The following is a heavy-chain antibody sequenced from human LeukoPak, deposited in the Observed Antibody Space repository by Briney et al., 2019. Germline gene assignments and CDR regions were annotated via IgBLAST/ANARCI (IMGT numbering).Heavy chain of an antibody. CDR3: TRDSYCGDDCYLHYYYYYGMDV. D-gene: IGHD2-21*02. Sequence: PGGSLRLSCVASGFTFSSYWMHWVRQAPGKGLVWVARIYIDGSSASYADSVKGRFTISRDNAKNTLYLQMNSLRAEDTAVYYCTRDSYCGDDCYLHYYYYYGMDVWGQGTTVTVSS. J-gene: IGHJ6*02. CDR2: IYIDGSSA. V-gene: IGHV3-74*01. CDR1: GFTFSSYW.